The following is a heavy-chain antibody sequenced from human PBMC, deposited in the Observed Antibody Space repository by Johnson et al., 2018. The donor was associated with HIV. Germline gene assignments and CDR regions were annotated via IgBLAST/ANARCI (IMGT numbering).Heavy chain of an antibody. J-gene: IGHJ3*01. CDR3: ARGGVYSSPHDAFDV. CDR2: IKEDGSED. V-gene: IGHV3-7*05. D-gene: IGHD6-13*01. Sequence: EVQLVESGGGLVQRGGSLRLSCAASGFTFRQYWMSWVRQAPGKGLEWLANIKEDGSEDYHLDSLRGRFTISRDNAKRSMYLQMDSLRAEDTAVYYCARGGVYSSPHDAFDVWGQGTMVTVSS. CDR1: GFTFRQYW.